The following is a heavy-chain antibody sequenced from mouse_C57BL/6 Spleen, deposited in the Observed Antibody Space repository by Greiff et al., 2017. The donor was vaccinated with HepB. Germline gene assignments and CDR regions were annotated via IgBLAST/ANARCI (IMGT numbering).Heavy chain of an antibody. CDR1: GYTFTSYW. V-gene: IGHV1-50*01. D-gene: IGHD2-1*01. CDR3: ATYGNFDY. J-gene: IGHJ2*01. CDR2: IDPSDSYT. Sequence: VQLQQSGAELVKPGASVKLSCKASGYTFTSYWMQWVKQRPGQGLEWIGEIDPSDSYTNYNQKFKGKATLTVATSASTAYMQLSSLTSEDSAVYYCATYGNFDYWGQGTTLTVSS.